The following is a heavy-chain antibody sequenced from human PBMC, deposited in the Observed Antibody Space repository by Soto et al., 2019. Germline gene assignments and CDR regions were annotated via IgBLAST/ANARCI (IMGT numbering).Heavy chain of an antibody. J-gene: IGHJ5*02. CDR2: VNPTSGST. Sequence: QVQLLQPGAEVKRPGASVNVSCKAFGYTFTTHYMHWVRQAPGQGLEWMGIVNPTSGSTTYAQKFQGRVTMTRDTSTRTVYMELNSLRSEDTAVYYCARLDIVGPTSVPWGQGTLVTVSS. CDR3: ARLDIVGPTSVP. D-gene: IGHD1-26*01. CDR1: GYTFTTHY. V-gene: IGHV1-46*01.